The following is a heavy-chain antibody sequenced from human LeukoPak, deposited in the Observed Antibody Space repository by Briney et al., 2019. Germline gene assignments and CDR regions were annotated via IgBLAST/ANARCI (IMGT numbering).Heavy chain of an antibody. J-gene: IGHJ6*04. CDR1: GGTFSSYA. D-gene: IGHD3-9*01. CDR3: ARDRDYDILTGSLTGSYDYGMDV. V-gene: IGHV1-69*01. CDR2: IIPIFGTA. Sequence: ASVKVSCKASGGTFSSYAISWVRQAPGQGLEWMGGIIPIFGTANYAQMFQGRVTITADESTSTAYMELSSLRSEDTAVYYCARDRDYDILTGSLTGSYDYGMDVWGKGTTVTVSS.